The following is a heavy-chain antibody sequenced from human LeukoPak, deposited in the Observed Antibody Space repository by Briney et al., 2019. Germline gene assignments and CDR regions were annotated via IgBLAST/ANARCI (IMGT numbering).Heavy chain of an antibody. Sequence: ASVKVSCKASGYTFTSYDINWARQATGQGLEWMGWMNPNSGNTGYAQKFQGRVTITRNTSISTAYMELSSLRSEDTAVYYCARASRRVWNYAYFDYWGQGTLVTVSS. CDR2: MNPNSGNT. D-gene: IGHD1-7*01. CDR1: GYTFTSYD. CDR3: ARASRRVWNYAYFDY. V-gene: IGHV1-8*03. J-gene: IGHJ4*02.